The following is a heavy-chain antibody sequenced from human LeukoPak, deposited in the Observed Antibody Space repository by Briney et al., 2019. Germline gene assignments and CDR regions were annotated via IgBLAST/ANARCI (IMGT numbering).Heavy chain of an antibody. CDR3: ARKLLLSTALAAFDI. D-gene: IGHD2-15*01. Sequence: PGGSLRPSCAASGFTVSSNYVSWVRQAPGKGLEWVSVFYSGGSTYYADFVKGRFTISRDNPKNTLYLQMNSLRAEDTAVYYCARKLLLSTALAAFDIWGQGTMVTVSS. CDR1: GFTVSSNY. J-gene: IGHJ3*02. V-gene: IGHV3-66*01. CDR2: FYSGGST.